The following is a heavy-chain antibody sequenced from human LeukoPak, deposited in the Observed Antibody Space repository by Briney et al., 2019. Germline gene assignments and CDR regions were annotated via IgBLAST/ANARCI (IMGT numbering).Heavy chain of an antibody. J-gene: IGHJ5*02. CDR1: GYRFSSYW. D-gene: IGHD3-10*01. Sequence: GESLKISCQGSGYRFSSYWIGWVRQMPGKGLEWMGTMCPGDSDTRYSPSFQGQVTMSVDKSITTAYLEWSGLKASDTAMYHCARDYGSGSGNWFDAWGPGTLVTVSS. CDR3: ARDYGSGSGNWFDA. CDR2: MCPGDSDT. V-gene: IGHV5-51*01.